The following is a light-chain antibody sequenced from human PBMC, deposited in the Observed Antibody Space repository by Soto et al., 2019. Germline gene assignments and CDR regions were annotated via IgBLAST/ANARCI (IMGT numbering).Light chain of an antibody. CDR2: EVS. J-gene: IGLJ3*02. V-gene: IGLV2-14*01. CDR3: SSYTTSSTHWV. CDR1: SSDVGGYNY. Sequence: QSALTQPASVSGSPGQSITISCTGTSSDVGGYNYVSWYQQHPGKAPKLMIYEVSNRPSGVSTRFSGSKSGNTASLTISGLQAEDEAGYYCSSYTTSSTHWVFGGGTKLTVL.